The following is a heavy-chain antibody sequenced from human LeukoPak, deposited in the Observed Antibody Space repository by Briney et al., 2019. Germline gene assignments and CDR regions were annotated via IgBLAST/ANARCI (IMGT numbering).Heavy chain of an antibody. CDR3: ARESQDSSSWHEGDY. V-gene: IGHV1-69*05. Sequence: GASVKVSCKASGGTFSSYAISWVRQAPGQGLEWMGGIIPIFGTANYAQKFQGRVTMTTDTSTSTAYMELRSLRSDDTAVYYCARESQDSSSWHEGDYWGQGTLVTVSS. CDR2: IIPIFGTA. CDR1: GGTFSSYA. J-gene: IGHJ4*02. D-gene: IGHD6-13*01.